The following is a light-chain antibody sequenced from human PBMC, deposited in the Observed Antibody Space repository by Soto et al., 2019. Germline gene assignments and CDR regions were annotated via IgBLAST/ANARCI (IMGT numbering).Light chain of an antibody. J-gene: IGLJ1*01. CDR2: ANI. Sequence: QSVLTQPPSVSGAPGQRVTISCTGSSSNIGAGSDVHWYQQLPGTGTKLLIFANINRPSGVTDRFSASKSGTSASLAITGLPADDEADYYCQSYDYSLSGYVFGTGTKLTVL. CDR1: SSNIGAGSD. V-gene: IGLV1-40*01. CDR3: QSYDYSLSGYV.